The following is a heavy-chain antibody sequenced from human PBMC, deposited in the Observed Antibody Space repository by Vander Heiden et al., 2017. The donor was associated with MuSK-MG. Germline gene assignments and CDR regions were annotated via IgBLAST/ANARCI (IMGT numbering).Heavy chain of an antibody. Sequence: EVQLVESGGGLVQPGGSLRLSCAASGFTFGSYWMGWVRPAPGKGLEWVANIKQDGSEKYYVDSVKGRFTISRDNAKNSLYLQMNSMRAEDTAVYYCARDVPAAGPPLTDYWGQGTLVTVSS. CDR3: ARDVPAAGPPLTDY. V-gene: IGHV3-7*03. D-gene: IGHD6-13*01. J-gene: IGHJ4*02. CDR1: GFTFGSYW. CDR2: IKQDGSEK.